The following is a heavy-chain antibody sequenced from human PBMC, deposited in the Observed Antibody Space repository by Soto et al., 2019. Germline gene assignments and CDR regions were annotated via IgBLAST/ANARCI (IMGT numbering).Heavy chain of an antibody. CDR2: ISGSGGPT. D-gene: IGHD1-1*01. Sequence: EVRLLESGGGLVQPGGSLRLSCAASGFTFSSNAMTWVRQAPGKGLEWVSSISGSGGPTYYADSAKGRVTISRDNSKNTQYLQMNSLRAEDTAVYYCAKGWKTGGFDYWGQGILVTVSS. CDR1: GFTFSSNA. CDR3: AKGWKTGGFDY. V-gene: IGHV3-23*01. J-gene: IGHJ4*02.